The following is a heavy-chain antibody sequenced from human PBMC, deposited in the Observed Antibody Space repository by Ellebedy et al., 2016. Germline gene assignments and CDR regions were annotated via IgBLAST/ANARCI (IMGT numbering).Heavy chain of an antibody. CDR2: IYYSGST. V-gene: IGHV4-59*11. Sequence: SETLSLTCTVSGGFISSHYWSWIRQPPGKGLEWIGYIYYSGSTNYNPSLNSRVPISLDTSKNQFFLKLSSVPAAEPAVYYCARGGEWGGILFDYWGQGTLVTVSS. D-gene: IGHD3-16*01. CDR1: GGFISSHY. CDR3: ARGGEWGGILFDY. J-gene: IGHJ4*02.